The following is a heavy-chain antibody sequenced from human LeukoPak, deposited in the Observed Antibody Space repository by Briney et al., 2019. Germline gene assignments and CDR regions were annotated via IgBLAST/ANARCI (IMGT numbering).Heavy chain of an antibody. J-gene: IGHJ5*02. CDR3: ARAEIDYYGSGSYSIRFDP. Sequence: ASVKVSCKASGYTFTSYGISWVRQAPGQGPEWMGWISAYNGNTNYAQKLQGRVTMTTDTSTSTAYMELRSLRSDDTAVYYCARAEIDYYGSGSYSIRFDPWGQGTLVTVSS. D-gene: IGHD3-10*01. V-gene: IGHV1-18*01. CDR1: GYTFTSYG. CDR2: ISAYNGNT.